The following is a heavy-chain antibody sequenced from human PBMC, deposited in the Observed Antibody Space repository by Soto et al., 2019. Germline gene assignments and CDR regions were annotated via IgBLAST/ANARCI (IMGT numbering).Heavy chain of an antibody. J-gene: IGHJ4*02. CDR3: ASAGEGTTSFDY. D-gene: IGHD3-10*01. V-gene: IGHV1-8*02. CDR1: GYTFTSYD. Sequence: ASVKVSCKASGYTFTSYDINWVRQATGQGLEWMGWMNPNSGNTGYAQKFQGRVTMTRNTSISTAYMELSSLRSEDTAVYYCASAGEGTTSFDYWGQGTLVTVSS. CDR2: MNPNSGNT.